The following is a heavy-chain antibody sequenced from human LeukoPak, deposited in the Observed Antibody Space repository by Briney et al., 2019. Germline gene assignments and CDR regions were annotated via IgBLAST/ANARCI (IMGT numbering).Heavy chain of an antibody. J-gene: IGHJ4*02. Sequence: SGPTLVNPTQTLTLTCTFSGFSLSTSGMCVSWIRQPPGKALEWLARIEWDDDKYYSTSLKTRLTISKDTSKNQVVLTMTNMDPVDTATYYCAHRGSYSGSGLADYWGQGTLVTVSS. CDR1: GFSLSTSGMC. CDR3: AHRGSYSGSGLADY. V-gene: IGHV2-70*12. D-gene: IGHD1-26*01. CDR2: IEWDDDK.